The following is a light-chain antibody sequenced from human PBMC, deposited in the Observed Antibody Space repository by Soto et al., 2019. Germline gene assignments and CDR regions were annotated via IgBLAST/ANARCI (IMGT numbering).Light chain of an antibody. J-gene: IGKJ5*01. CDR2: DAS. V-gene: IGKV3-11*01. Sequence: EIVLTQSPGTLSLSPGERSTLSCRASQSVSSYLAWYQQKPGQAPRLLIYDASNRATGIPARFSGSGSGTDFTLTISSLEPEDFAVYYCQQRSNWPPITFGQGTRREIK. CDR3: QQRSNWPPIT. CDR1: QSVSSY.